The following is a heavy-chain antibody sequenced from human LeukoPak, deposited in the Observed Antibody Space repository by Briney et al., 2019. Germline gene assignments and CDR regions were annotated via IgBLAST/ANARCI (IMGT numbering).Heavy chain of an antibody. CDR1: GGSISSFD. CDR3: ARKAAGGTSPFDY. J-gene: IGHJ4*02. CDR2: VHYGGGT. D-gene: IGHD6-13*01. Sequence: SETLSLTCTVSGGSISSFDWSWIRQPPGKGLEWIGCVHYGGGTTYNPSLKSRVTISADTSKNQCSLKLSSVTAADTAFYYCARKAAGGTSPFDYWGQGTLVTVSS. V-gene: IGHV4-59*08.